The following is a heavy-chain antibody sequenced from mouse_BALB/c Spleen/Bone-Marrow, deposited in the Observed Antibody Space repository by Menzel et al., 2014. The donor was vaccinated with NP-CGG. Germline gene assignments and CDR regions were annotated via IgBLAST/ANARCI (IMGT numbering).Heavy chain of an antibody. V-gene: IGHV1-69*02. CDR2: IYPSDSYT. CDR1: GYTFTSYW. D-gene: IGHD2-1*01. Sequence: VQLQQSGAELVRPGASVKLSCKASGYTFTSYWINWVKQRPGQGLEWIGNIYPSDSYTNYNQKFKDKATLTVDKSSSTAYMQLSSPTSEDSAVYYCTTYGNLAYWGQGTLVTVSA. J-gene: IGHJ3*01. CDR3: TTYGNLAY.